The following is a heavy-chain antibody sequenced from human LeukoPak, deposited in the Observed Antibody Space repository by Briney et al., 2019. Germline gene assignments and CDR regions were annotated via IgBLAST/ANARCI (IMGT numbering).Heavy chain of an antibody. J-gene: IGHJ4*02. CDR1: GYTFTGYY. D-gene: IGHD3-22*01. V-gene: IGHV1-2*02. CDR2: INPNSGGT. CDR3: AKGVSSAMIADY. Sequence: ASMKVSCKASGYTFTGYYMHRVRQAPGQGLEWMGWINPNSGGTSYAQKFQGRVTMTRDTSINTAYMELSRLRTDDTAVYYCAKGVSSAMIADYWGQGTLVTVSS.